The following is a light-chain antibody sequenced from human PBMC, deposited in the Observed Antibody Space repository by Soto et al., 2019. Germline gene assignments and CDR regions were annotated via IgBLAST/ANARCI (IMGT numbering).Light chain of an antibody. CDR2: EVS. J-gene: IGLJ2*01. CDR3: SSYTSSSTLEVV. CDR1: SSDVGGYNY. V-gene: IGLV2-14*01. Sequence: QSALTQPASVSGSPGQSITISCTGTSSDVGGYNYVSWYQHHPGKAPKLMIYEVSNRPSGLSNRFSGSKSGNTASLTISGLQAEDEADYYCSSYTSSSTLEVVFGGGTKVTVL.